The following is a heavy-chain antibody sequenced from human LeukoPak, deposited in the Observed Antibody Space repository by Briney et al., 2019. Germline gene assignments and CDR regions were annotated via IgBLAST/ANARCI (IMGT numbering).Heavy chain of an antibody. V-gene: IGHV3-23*01. D-gene: IGHD4-17*01. CDR2: ISGSGGST. J-gene: IGHJ4*02. Sequence: QTGGSLRLSCAASGFTFSSYAMSWVRQAPGKGLEWVSSISGSGGSTYYADSVKGRFTISRDNSKNTLYLQMNSLRVEDTAVYYCAKSLTVTTRPVDYWGQGTLVTVSS. CDR3: AKSLTVTTRPVDY. CDR1: GFTFSSYA.